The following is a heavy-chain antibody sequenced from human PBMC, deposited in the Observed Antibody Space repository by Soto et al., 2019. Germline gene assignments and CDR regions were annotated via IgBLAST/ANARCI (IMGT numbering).Heavy chain of an antibody. V-gene: IGHV1-2*04. CDR3: ARRHSSSWYSDAFDI. Sequence: ASVKVSCKASGYTFTVYYMHWVRQAPGQGLEWMGWINPNSGGTNYAQKFQGWVTMTRDTSISTAYMELSRLRSDDTAVYYCARRHSSSWYSDAFDIWGQGTMVTVSS. J-gene: IGHJ3*02. CDR1: GYTFTVYY. CDR2: INPNSGGT. D-gene: IGHD6-13*01.